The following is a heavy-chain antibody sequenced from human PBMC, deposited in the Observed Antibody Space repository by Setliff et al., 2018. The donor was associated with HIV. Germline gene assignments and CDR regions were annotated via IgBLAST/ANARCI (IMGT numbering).Heavy chain of an antibody. J-gene: IGHJ4*02. Sequence: GGSLRLCCAVSGFFFSDHYMSWIRQAPGKGLEWVSYISFSGNTIYYRDSVRGRFTIARDNARNSLYLQMNSLRVEDTAVYYCASPYYDFVWGSYQPDYWGQGTLVTVSS. CDR3: ASPYYDFVWGSYQPDY. V-gene: IGHV3-11*04. CDR2: ISFSGNTI. D-gene: IGHD3-16*02. CDR1: GFFFSDHY.